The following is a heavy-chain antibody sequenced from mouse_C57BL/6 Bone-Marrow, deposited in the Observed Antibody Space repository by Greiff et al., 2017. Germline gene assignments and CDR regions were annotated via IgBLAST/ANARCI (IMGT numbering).Heavy chain of an antibody. CDR3: ARGPITTVVSDWYFDV. J-gene: IGHJ1*03. V-gene: IGHV1-50*01. Sequence: GEIDPSDSYTNYNQKFKGKATLTVDTSSSTAYMQLSSLTSEDSAVYYCARGPITTVVSDWYFDVWGTETTVTVSS. D-gene: IGHD1-1*01. CDR2: IDPSDSYT.